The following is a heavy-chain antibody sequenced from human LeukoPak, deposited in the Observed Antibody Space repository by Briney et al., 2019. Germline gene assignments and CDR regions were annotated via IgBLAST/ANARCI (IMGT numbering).Heavy chain of an antibody. V-gene: IGHV3-74*01. J-gene: IGHJ6*02. CDR1: RFSFNTYW. Sequence: PGGSLRLSCAASRFSFNTYWMHWVRQAPGMGLVWVSRINSDGSSTSYADSVKGRFTISRDNAKNTLYLQMNNLRAEDTAVYYCAKDHSPEWELLWCDGMDVWGQGTTVTVSS. CDR2: INSDGSST. D-gene: IGHD1-26*01. CDR3: AKDHSPEWELLWCDGMDV.